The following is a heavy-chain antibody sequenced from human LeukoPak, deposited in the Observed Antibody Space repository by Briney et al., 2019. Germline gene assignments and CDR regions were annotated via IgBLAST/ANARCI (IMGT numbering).Heavy chain of an antibody. V-gene: IGHV3-53*01. CDR1: GFTVSSNY. Sequence: GGSLRLSWAASGFTVSSNYMSWVRQAPGKGLEWVSVIYSGGSTYYADSVKGRFTISRDNSKNTLYLQMNSLRAEDTAVYYCAREGNYYYDSSGYYDWGQGTLVTVSS. CDR2: IYSGGST. J-gene: IGHJ4*02. CDR3: AREGNYYYDSSGYYD. D-gene: IGHD3-22*01.